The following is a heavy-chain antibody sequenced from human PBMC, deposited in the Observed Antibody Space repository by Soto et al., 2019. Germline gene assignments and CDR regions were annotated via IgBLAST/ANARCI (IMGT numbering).Heavy chain of an antibody. D-gene: IGHD6-19*01. J-gene: IGHJ5*02. Sequence: GGSLRLSCAASGFTFSDYYMSWIRQAPGKGLEWVSYISSSGSTIYYADSVKGRFTISRDNAKNSLYLQMNSLRAEDTAVYYCARVKAVAGTLGVYNWFDPWGQGTLVTVSS. CDR3: ARVKAVAGTLGVYNWFDP. V-gene: IGHV3-11*01. CDR2: ISSSGSTI. CDR1: GFTFSDYY.